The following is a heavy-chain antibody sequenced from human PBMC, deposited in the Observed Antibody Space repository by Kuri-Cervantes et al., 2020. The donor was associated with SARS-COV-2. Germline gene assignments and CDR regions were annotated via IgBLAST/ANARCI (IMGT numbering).Heavy chain of an antibody. D-gene: IGHD3-22*01. CDR3: TTSMIVSAAHYFDY. CDR2: IDGYSPYI. CDR1: GFPFSDYR. J-gene: IGHJ4*02. Sequence: GGSLRLSCAASGFPFSDYRMNWIRQSPGKGLEWVSCIDGYSPYIHYADSVKGRFTISRDNAKSSDFLQMNSLRAEDTAVYYCTTSMIVSAAHYFDYWGQGILVTVSS. V-gene: IGHV3-21*01.